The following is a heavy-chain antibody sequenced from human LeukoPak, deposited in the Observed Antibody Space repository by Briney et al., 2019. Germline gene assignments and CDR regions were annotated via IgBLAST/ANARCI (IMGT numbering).Heavy chain of an antibody. CDR3: ARTGSAVTMLYPFDH. CDR2: IYYSGST. V-gene: IGHV4-59*01. J-gene: IGHJ4*02. D-gene: IGHD4-17*01. Sequence: SETLSLTCTVSGGXISSYYWSWIRQPPGKGLEWLGYIYYSGSTNYNPSLKSRVTISVDTSKNQFSLKLSSVTAADTAVYYCARTGSAVTMLYPFDHWGQGTLVTVSS. CDR1: GGXISSYY.